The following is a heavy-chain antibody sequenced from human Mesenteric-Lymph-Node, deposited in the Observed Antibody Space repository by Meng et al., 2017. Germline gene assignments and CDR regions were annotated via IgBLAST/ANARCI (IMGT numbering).Heavy chain of an antibody. CDR1: GGSISTYY. J-gene: IGHJ4*02. V-gene: IGHV4-4*07. D-gene: IGHD3-22*01. CDR2: IYTSGST. Sequence: SETLSLTCTVSGGSISTYYWSWIRQPPGKGLEWIGRIYTSGSTNYNPSLKSRVTMSVDTSKNQFSLKLSSVTAADTAVYYCASSPYDSSGYYFDYWGQGTLVTVSS. CDR3: ASSPYDSSGYYFDY.